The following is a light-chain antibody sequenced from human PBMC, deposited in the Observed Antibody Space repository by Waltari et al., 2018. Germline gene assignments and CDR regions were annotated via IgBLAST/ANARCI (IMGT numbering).Light chain of an antibody. CDR1: ALSKQF. V-gene: IGLV3-25*03. CDR2: TDS. J-gene: IGLJ2*01. Sequence: SYELTQPPSVSVSPGQTARITCPGHALSKQFGYWYQQKSGGAPVLMIYTDSGRPSGIPERFSGSSSGTTVTLTISAVQPEDEADYYCQSAHSNGSDVVFGGGTKLTVL. CDR3: QSAHSNGSDVV.